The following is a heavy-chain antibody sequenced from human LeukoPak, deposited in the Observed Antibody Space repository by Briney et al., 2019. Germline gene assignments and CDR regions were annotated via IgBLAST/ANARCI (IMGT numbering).Heavy chain of an antibody. Sequence: SVKVSCKASGYTFTSYDINWVRQATGQGLEWMGGIIPIFGTANYALKFQGRVTITADKSTSTAYMELSSLRSEDTAVYYCTKAYDSSGYYDAFDIWGQGTMVTVSS. CDR3: TKAYDSSGYYDAFDI. CDR1: GYTFTSYD. J-gene: IGHJ3*02. CDR2: IIPIFGTA. V-gene: IGHV1-69*06. D-gene: IGHD3-22*01.